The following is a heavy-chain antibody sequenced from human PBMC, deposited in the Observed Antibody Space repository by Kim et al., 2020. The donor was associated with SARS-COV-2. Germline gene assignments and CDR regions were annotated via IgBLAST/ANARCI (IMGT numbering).Heavy chain of an antibody. CDR2: IKHDGSEK. CDR3: TRTPSGSGRGFDP. Sequence: GGSLRLSFAACGFAFNDHWMTWIRQAPGKGLEWVAGIKHDGSEKLYADSVKGRFTISRDNAKTSLYLQMSYLRADDTDVYYCTRTPSGSGRGFDPWGQGTLVTVSS. CDR1: GFAFNDHW. V-gene: IGHV3-7*05. J-gene: IGHJ5*02. D-gene: IGHD3-10*01.